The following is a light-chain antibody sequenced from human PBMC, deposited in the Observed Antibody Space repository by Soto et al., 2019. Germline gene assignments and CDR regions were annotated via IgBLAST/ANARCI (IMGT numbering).Light chain of an antibody. Sequence: AIQMTQSPSSRSASVGDRVTITCRASQGIRNDLDWFQQKPGKAPKLLIYAASNLQSGVPARFSGSGSGTDFTLTISSLQPEDFATYYCLQKDFYPFTFGPGTKVDIK. CDR2: AAS. V-gene: IGKV1-6*01. J-gene: IGKJ3*01. CDR1: QGIRND. CDR3: LQKDFYPFT.